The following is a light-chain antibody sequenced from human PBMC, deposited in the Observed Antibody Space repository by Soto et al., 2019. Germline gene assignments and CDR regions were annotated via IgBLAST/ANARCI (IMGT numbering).Light chain of an antibody. Sequence: DIQMTQYPSSLFASVGDRVTITCQASQDISNYLNWYQQKPGKAPKLLIYDASNLETGVPSRFSGSGSGTDFTFTISSLQPEDIATYYCQQYDNLPLTFGGGTKVDIK. V-gene: IGKV1-33*01. J-gene: IGKJ4*01. CDR3: QQYDNLPLT. CDR1: QDISNY. CDR2: DAS.